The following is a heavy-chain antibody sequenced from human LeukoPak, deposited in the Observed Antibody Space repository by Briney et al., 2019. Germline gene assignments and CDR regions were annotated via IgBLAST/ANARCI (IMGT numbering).Heavy chain of an antibody. J-gene: IGHJ6*03. CDR1: GYTFTSYD. CDR2: MNPNSGNT. D-gene: IGHD3-3*01. Sequence: GASVKVSCKASGYTFTSYDINWVRQATGQGLEWMGWMNPNSGNTGYAQKFQGRVTITRNTSISTAYMELSSLRSEDTAVYYCARGTWILEWLLYPLSHYYYMDVWGKGTTVTVSS. V-gene: IGHV1-8*03. CDR3: ARGTWILEWLLYPLSHYYYMDV.